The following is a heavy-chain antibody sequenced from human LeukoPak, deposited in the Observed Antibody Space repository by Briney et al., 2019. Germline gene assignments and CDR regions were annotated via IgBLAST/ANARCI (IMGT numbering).Heavy chain of an antibody. V-gene: IGHV4-59*02. Sequence: SETLSLTCTVSGGSVSSYYWTWTRQSPGKGLEWIGFVYYSGTTNYNPSLKSQVTISVDTSKNQFSLQLSSVTAADTAVYYCARQRMDYDSSGIYYYYMDVWGKGTTVTISS. J-gene: IGHJ6*03. CDR3: ARQRMDYDSSGIYYYYMDV. CDR1: GGSVSSYY. D-gene: IGHD3-22*01. CDR2: VYYSGTT.